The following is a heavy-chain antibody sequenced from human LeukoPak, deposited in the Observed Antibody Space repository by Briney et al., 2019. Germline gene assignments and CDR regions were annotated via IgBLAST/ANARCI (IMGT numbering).Heavy chain of an antibody. CDR1: GFTFSSYE. CDR2: ISSSGSTI. D-gene: IGHD6-13*01. CDR3: ARDLTIAAAGY. V-gene: IGHV3-48*03. Sequence: GGSLRLSCAASGFTFSSYEMNWVRQAPGKGLEWVSYISSSGSTIYYADSVKGRFTISRDNSKNTLYLQMNSLRAEDTAVYYCARDLTIAAAGYWGQGTLVTVSS. J-gene: IGHJ4*02.